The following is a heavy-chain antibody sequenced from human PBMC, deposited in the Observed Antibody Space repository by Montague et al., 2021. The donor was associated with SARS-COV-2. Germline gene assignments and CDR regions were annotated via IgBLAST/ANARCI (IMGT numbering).Heavy chain of an antibody. CDR3: AREEPGDWYFDL. CDR2: IYYSGTT. D-gene: IGHD1-1*01. Sequence: SETLSLTCTVSGGSISSSSYYWGWIRQPPGKGPEWIGSIYYSGTTFYNPSLRSRVTMSVDTSKNQFSLRLSSVTAADTAVFYCAREEPGDWYFDLWGRGTLVTVSS. J-gene: IGHJ2*01. CDR1: GGSISSSSYY. V-gene: IGHV4-39*02.